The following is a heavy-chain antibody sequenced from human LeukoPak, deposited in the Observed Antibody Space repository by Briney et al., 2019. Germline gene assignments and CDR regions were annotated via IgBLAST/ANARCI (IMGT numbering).Heavy chain of an antibody. J-gene: IGHJ4*02. V-gene: IGHV4-61*02. Sequence: PSETLSLTCTVSGGSISSGSYYWSWIRQPAGKGLEWIGRIYTSGSTNYNPSLKSRVTISVDTSKNQFSLKLSSVTAADTAVYYCARVAYSGYDYRGYFDYWGQGTLVTVSS. CDR3: ARVAYSGYDYRGYFDY. CDR2: IYTSGST. D-gene: IGHD5-12*01. CDR1: GGSISSGSYY.